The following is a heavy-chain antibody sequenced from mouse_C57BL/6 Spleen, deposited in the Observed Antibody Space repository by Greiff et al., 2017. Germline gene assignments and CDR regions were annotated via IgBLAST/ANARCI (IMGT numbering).Heavy chain of an antibody. CDR3: AQGSSGTWFAY. Sequence: QVQLQQPGPELVKPGASVKISCKASGYAFSSSWMNWVKQRPGKGLEWIGRIYPGDGDTNYNGKFKGKATLTADKSSSTAYMQLSSLTSEDSAVYFCAQGSSGTWFAYWGQGTLVTVSA. J-gene: IGHJ3*01. CDR2: IYPGDGDT. CDR1: GYAFSSSW. D-gene: IGHD3-2*02. V-gene: IGHV1-82*01.